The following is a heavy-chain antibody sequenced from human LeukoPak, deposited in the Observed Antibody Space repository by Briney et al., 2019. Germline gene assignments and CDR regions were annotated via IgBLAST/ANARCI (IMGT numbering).Heavy chain of an antibody. CDR3: ARDLFHSSSSPTDY. CDR1: GGSISSYH. Sequence: TSETLSLTCTVSGGSISSYHWSWIRQPPGKGLEWIGYIYYSGSTNYNPSLKSRVTISVDTSKNQFSLKLSSVTAADTAVYYCARDLFHSSSSPTDYWGQGTLVTVSS. V-gene: IGHV4-59*01. CDR2: IYYSGST. D-gene: IGHD6-6*01. J-gene: IGHJ4*02.